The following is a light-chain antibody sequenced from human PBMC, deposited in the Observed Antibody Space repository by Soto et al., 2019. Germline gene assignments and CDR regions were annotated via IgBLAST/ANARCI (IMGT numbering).Light chain of an antibody. Sequence: QSALTQPASVSGSPGQSITISCTGTSSDVGNYNYVSWYQQHPGKAPKLMIYQVSNRPSGVSNRFYGSKSGNTASLTISGLQAEDEADYYCSSYTTSTTVVFGGGTKLTVL. CDR3: SSYTTSTTVV. CDR2: QVS. CDR1: SSDVGNYNY. J-gene: IGLJ2*01. V-gene: IGLV2-14*01.